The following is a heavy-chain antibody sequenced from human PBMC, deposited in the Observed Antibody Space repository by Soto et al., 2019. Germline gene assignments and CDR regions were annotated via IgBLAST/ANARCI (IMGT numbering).Heavy chain of an antibody. CDR3: AAGSSNYYYYGMDV. V-gene: IGHV1-58*01. J-gene: IGHJ6*02. CDR2: IVVGSGNT. D-gene: IGHD6-13*01. Sequence: AVKVSCKASGFTFTSSAVQWVRQARGQRLEWIGWIVVGSGNTNYAQKFQERVTITRDMSTSTAYMELSSLRSEDTAVYYCAAGSSNYYYYGMDVWGQGTTVTVSS. CDR1: GFTFTSSA.